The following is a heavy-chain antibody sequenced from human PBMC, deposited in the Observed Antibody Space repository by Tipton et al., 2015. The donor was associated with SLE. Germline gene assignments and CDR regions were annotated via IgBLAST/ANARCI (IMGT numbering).Heavy chain of an antibody. D-gene: IGHD5-18*01. J-gene: IGHJ4*02. CDR1: GGSMTGSY. V-gene: IGHV4-59*01. Sequence: TLSLTCSVSGGSMTGSYWSWVRQPPGRGLEWIGSIYYSGDTHYNPSLNSRVTMSADTSKNQFSLRLSSVTTADTAVYYCARGARGNSYGSDEDFDCWGQGTLVTVSS. CDR2: IYYSGDT. CDR3: ARGARGNSYGSDEDFDC.